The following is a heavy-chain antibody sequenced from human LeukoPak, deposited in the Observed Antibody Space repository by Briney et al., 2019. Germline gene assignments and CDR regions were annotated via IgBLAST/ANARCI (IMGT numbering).Heavy chain of an antibody. J-gene: IGHJ4*02. D-gene: IGHD2-2*01. CDR3: ARAWQDIVVVPAAIGY. V-gene: IGHV3-21*01. Sequence: GGSLRLSCAAPGFTFSSYSMNWVRQAPGKGLEWVSSISSSSSYIYYADSVKGRFTISRDNAKNSLYLQMNSLRAEDTAVYYCARAWQDIVVVPAAIGYWGQGTLVTVSS. CDR1: GFTFSSYS. CDR2: ISSSSSYI.